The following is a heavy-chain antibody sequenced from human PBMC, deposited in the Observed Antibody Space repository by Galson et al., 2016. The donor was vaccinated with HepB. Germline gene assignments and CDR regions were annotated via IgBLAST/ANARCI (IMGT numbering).Heavy chain of an antibody. CDR2: INVDNGNT. CDR3: AGDSGYDYHFGLDI. J-gene: IGHJ6*04. Sequence: SCAASGFTFSSYSMNWVRQAPGQGLEWVGWINVDNGNTNYAQRFQGRVSMTTDTSATTAYMDLRTLTSDDTAVYYCAGDSGYDYHFGLDIWGKGTTVTVS. D-gene: IGHD5-12*01. CDR1: GFTFSSYS. V-gene: IGHV1-18*01.